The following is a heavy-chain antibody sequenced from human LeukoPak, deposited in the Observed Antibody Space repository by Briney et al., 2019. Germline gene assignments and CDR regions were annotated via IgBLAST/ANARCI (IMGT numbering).Heavy chain of an antibody. CDR3: AATVAGGYFDL. D-gene: IGHD4-23*01. CDR1: GCTFSSHS. Sequence: GGSLRLSCAASGCTFSSHSMNWVRQAPGKGLEWVSSISSSSSYIYYADSVKGRFTISSDNAKNSLYLQMNSLGAEDTAVYYCAATVAGGYFDLWGRGTLVTVSS. J-gene: IGHJ2*01. V-gene: IGHV3-21*01. CDR2: ISSSSSYI.